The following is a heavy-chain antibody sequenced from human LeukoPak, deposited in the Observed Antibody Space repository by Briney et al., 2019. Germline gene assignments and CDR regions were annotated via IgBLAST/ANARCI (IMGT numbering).Heavy chain of an antibody. CDR3: ARGAMIGRLRFDY. Sequence: SETLSLTCTVSGGSISSYYWSWIRQPPGKGLEWIGYIYYSGSTNYNPSLKSRVTISVDTSKNQFSLKLSSVTAADTAVYYCARGAMIGRLRFDYWGQGTLVTVSS. CDR2: IYYSGST. V-gene: IGHV4-59*01. CDR1: GGSISSYY. D-gene: IGHD3-22*01. J-gene: IGHJ4*02.